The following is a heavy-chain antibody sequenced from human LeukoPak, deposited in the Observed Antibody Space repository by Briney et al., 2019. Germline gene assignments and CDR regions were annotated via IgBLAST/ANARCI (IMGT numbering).Heavy chain of an antibody. D-gene: IGHD3-22*01. CDR2: IRYDGSNK. J-gene: IGHJ4*02. V-gene: IGHV3-30*02. CDR3: ARGYYYDSSYDY. Sequence: PGGSLRLSCAASGFTFSSYGMHWVRQAPGKGLEWVAFIRYDGSNKYYADSVKGRFTISRDNSKNTLYLQMNSLRAEDTAVYYCARGYYYDSSYDYWGQGTLVTVSS. CDR1: GFTFSSYG.